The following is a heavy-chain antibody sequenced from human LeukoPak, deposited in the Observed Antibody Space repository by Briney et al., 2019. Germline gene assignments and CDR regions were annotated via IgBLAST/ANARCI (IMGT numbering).Heavy chain of an antibody. D-gene: IGHD5-18*01. J-gene: IGHJ5*02. V-gene: IGHV4-39*01. CDR3: ARHRGYSYGSSFFFWFDP. CDR1: GGSISSSSYY. Sequence: SETLSLTCTVSGGSISSSSYYWGWIRRPPGKGLEWIGSIYYSGSTYYNPSLKSRVTISVDTSKNQFSLKLSSVTAADTAVYYCARHRGYSYGSSFFFWFDPWGQGTLVTVSS. CDR2: IYYSGST.